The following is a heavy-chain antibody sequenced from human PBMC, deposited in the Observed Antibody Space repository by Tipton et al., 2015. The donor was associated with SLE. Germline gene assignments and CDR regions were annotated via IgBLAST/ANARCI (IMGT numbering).Heavy chain of an antibody. V-gene: IGHV4-59*01. J-gene: IGHJ4*02. CDR1: GVSIGSYY. D-gene: IGHD3-22*01. CDR2: IYYSGST. Sequence: TLSLTCSVSGVSIGSYYWSWIRQPPGKGLEWIGYIYYSGSTNYNPSLKSRVTISVDTSKNQFSLKLTSVTAADTAVYYCARAPRRYDSSGYYFLLGPPPDYFDYWGQGTLVTVSS. CDR3: ARAPRRYDSSGYYFLLGPPPDYFDY.